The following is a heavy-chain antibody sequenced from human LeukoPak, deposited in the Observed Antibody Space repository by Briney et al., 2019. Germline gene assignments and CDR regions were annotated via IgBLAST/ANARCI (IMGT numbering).Heavy chain of an antibody. CDR3: ATWEWELLDAFDI. J-gene: IGHJ3*02. V-gene: IGHV3-53*01. CDR1: GFTVSSNY. D-gene: IGHD1-26*01. CDR2: IYSGGST. Sequence: GGSLRLSCAASGFTVSSNYMSWARQAPGKGLEWVSVIYSGGSTYYADSVKGRFTISRDNSKNTLYLQMNSLRAEDTAVYYCATWEWELLDAFDIWGQGTMVTVSS.